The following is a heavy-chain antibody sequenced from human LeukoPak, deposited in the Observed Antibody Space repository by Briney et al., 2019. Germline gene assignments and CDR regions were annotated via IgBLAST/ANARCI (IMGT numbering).Heavy chain of an antibody. V-gene: IGHV6-1*01. CDR1: GDSVSSNSAA. J-gene: IGHJ5*02. Sequence: QTLSLTCAISGDSVSSNSAAWNWIRQSPSRGLEWLGRTYYRSKWYNDYAVSVKSRITINPDTSKNQFSLQLNSVTPEDTAVYYCAGHLQGNDVPWFDPWGQGTLVTVSS. CDR3: AGHLQGNDVPWFDP. CDR2: TYYRSKWYN. D-gene: IGHD1-1*01.